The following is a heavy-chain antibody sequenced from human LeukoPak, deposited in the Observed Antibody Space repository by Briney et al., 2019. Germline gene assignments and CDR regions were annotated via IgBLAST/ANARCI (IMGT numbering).Heavy chain of an antibody. J-gene: IGHJ4*02. CDR3: AKDLYYYDSSGSEIPPPGIDY. Sequence: GGSLRLSCAASGFTFSSYAMSWVRQAPGKGLEWVSAISGSGGSTYYADSVKGRFTSSRDNSKTTLYLQMNSLRAEDTAVYYCAKDLYYYDSSGSEIPPPGIDYWGQGTLVTVSS. V-gene: IGHV3-23*01. D-gene: IGHD3-22*01. CDR2: ISGSGGST. CDR1: GFTFSSYA.